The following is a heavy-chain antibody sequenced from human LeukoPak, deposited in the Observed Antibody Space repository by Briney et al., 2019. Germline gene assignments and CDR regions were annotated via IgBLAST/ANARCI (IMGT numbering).Heavy chain of an antibody. V-gene: IGHV4-59*01. CDR2: IYYSGST. Sequence: SETLSLTCTVSGGSISSYYWSWIRQPPGKGLEWIGYIYYSGSTNYNPSLKSRVTISVDTSKNLFSLKLSSVTAADTAVYYCARVQRYSSGWPDIDYWGQGTLVTVSS. D-gene: IGHD6-19*01. J-gene: IGHJ4*02. CDR1: GGSISSYY. CDR3: ARVQRYSSGWPDIDY.